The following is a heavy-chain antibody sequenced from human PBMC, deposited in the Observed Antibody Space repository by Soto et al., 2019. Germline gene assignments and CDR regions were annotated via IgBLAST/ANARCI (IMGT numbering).Heavy chain of an antibody. CDR3: AREEDYYDSSGEAYAFDI. CDR1: GFTVSSNY. Sequence: GGSLRLSCAASGFTVSSNYMSWVRQAPGKGLEWVSVIYSGGSTYYADSVKGRFTISRDNSKNTLYLQMNSLRAEDTAVYYCAREEDYYDSSGEAYAFDIWGQGTMVTVSS. V-gene: IGHV3-53*01. J-gene: IGHJ3*02. CDR2: IYSGGST. D-gene: IGHD3-22*01.